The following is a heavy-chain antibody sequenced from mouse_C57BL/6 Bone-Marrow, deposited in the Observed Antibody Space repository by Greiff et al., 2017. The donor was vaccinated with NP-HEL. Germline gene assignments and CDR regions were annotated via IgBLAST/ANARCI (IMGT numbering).Heavy chain of an antibody. V-gene: IGHV1-69*01. CDR1: GYTFTSYW. CDR2: IDPSDSYT. D-gene: IGHD1-1*01. J-gene: IGHJ2*01. CDR3: ARDYYGSRDY. Sequence: VQLQQSGAELARPGASVKLSCKASGYTFTSYWMHWVKQRPGQGLEWIGEIDPSDSYTNYNQKFKGKSTLTVDKSSSIAYMQLSSLTSEDSAGDYCARDYYGSRDYWGQGTTLTVSS.